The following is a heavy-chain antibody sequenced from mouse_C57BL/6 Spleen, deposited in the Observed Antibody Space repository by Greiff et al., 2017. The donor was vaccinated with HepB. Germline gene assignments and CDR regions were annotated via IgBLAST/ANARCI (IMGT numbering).Heavy chain of an antibody. CDR3: AVTTVVHFDY. J-gene: IGHJ2*01. D-gene: IGHD1-1*01. Sequence: EVKLQESGPGLVKPSQSLSLTCSVTGYSITSGYYWNWIRQFPGNKLEWMGYISYDGSNKYNPSLKNRISITRDTSKHQFFLQLNSVTTEDTATYYCAVTTVVHFDYWGQSTTLTVSS. CDR2: ISYDGSN. V-gene: IGHV3-6*01. CDR1: GYSITSGYY.